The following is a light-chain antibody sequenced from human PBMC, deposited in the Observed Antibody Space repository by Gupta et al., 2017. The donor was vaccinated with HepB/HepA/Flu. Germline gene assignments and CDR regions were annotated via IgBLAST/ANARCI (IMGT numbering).Light chain of an antibody. J-gene: IGKJ2*04. Sequence: DTQMTQSPSPLSASIGDTVTITCRASRSIKSSLNWYQQRPGKAPKLLIYAASSLQSGVPSKFSGDGSGTNFTLTISDLQPEDFATYYCQQSYTAPGSFGQGTRLEIK. CDR2: AAS. CDR3: QQSYTAPGS. V-gene: IGKV1-39*01. CDR1: RSIKSS.